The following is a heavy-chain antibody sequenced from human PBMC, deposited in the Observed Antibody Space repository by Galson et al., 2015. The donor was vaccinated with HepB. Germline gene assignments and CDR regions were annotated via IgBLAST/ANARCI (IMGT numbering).Heavy chain of an antibody. CDR2: INPNSGGT. Sequence: SVKVSCKASGYTFTGYYMHWVRQAPGQGLEWMGRINPNSGGTNYAQKFQGRVTMTRDTSISTAYMELSRLRSDDTAVYYFARDRTPVLRYSYWFDPWGQGTLVTVSS. D-gene: IGHD3-9*01. V-gene: IGHV1-2*06. CDR1: GYTFTGYY. CDR3: ARDRTPVLRYSYWFDP. J-gene: IGHJ5*02.